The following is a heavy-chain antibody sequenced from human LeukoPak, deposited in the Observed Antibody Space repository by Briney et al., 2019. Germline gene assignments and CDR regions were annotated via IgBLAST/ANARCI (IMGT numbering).Heavy chain of an antibody. CDR3: ARLGYCTNGICYTTAY. D-gene: IGHD2-8*01. Sequence: GESLKISCKGSGYTVTSSWIGWVRQMPGKGLEWMGIIYPGDSDTRYSPSFQGQVSISADKSISTAYLQWSSLKASDTAMYYCARLGYCTNGICYTTAYWGQGTLVTVSS. V-gene: IGHV5-51*01. CDR2: IYPGDSDT. CDR1: GYTVTSSW. J-gene: IGHJ4*02.